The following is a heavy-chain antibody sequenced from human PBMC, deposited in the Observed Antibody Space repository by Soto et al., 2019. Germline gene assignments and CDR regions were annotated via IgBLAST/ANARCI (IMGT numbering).Heavy chain of an antibody. D-gene: IGHD2-2*01. V-gene: IGHV4-59*08. J-gene: IGHJ4*02. CDR1: GGSISSYY. CDR3: AKHYCSSTSGYQLFDA. Sequence: SETLSLTCTVSGGSISSYYWSWLRQPPGKGLEWIGYIYYSGSTNYNPSLKSRVTISVDTSKNQFSLKLSSVTAADTAGDYCAKHYCSSTSGYQLFDAGGRGTLVTFSS. CDR2: IYYSGST.